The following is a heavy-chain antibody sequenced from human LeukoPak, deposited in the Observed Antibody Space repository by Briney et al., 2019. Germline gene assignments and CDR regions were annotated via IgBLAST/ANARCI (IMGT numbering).Heavy chain of an antibody. D-gene: IGHD4-17*01. CDR3: GRGSVDDYGVDY. Sequence: PGGSLRLSCAASGFTFSSYGMNWVRQAPGKGLEWVALISYDGNNKYYADSVKGRFTISRDNSKNTVYLQMNSLKPEDTAVYYCGRGSVDDYGVDYWGQGTLVTVSS. CDR2: ISYDGNNK. J-gene: IGHJ4*02. CDR1: GFTFSSYG. V-gene: IGHV3-30*03.